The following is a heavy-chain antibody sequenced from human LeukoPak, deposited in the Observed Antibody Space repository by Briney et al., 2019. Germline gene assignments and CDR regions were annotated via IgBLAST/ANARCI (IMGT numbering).Heavy chain of an antibody. D-gene: IGHD2-2*01. CDR2: IYPGDSDT. V-gene: IGHV5-51*01. J-gene: IGHJ4*02. CDR1: GYSFTSFW. Sequence: KPGESLKISCKGSGYSFTSFWIGWVRQMPGKGLEWMGIIYPGDSDTRYSPSFQGQVTISADKSINTAYLQWSSLKASDTAMYYCARHDSCSSTSCYFDYWGQGTLVTVPS. CDR3: ARHDSCSSTSCYFDY.